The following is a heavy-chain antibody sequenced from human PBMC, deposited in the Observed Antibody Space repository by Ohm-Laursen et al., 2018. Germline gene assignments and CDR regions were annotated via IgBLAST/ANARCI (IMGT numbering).Heavy chain of an antibody. V-gene: IGHV4-59*11. CDR3: ARDRGRYCSSTSCYMNYYYYGMDV. D-gene: IGHD2-2*02. CDR1: GGSISSHY. Sequence: SETLSLTCTVSGGSISSHYWSWIRQPPGKGLEWIRYIYYSGSTNYNPSLKSRVTISVDTSKNQFSLKLSSVTAADTAVYYCARDRGRYCSSTSCYMNYYYYGMDVWGQGTTVTVSS. J-gene: IGHJ6*02. CDR2: IYYSGST.